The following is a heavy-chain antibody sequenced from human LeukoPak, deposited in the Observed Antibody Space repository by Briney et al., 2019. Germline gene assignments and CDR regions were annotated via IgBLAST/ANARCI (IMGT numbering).Heavy chain of an antibody. CDR2: IRQDGSSI. CDR1: GFTFSDHW. Sequence: GSLKLSCAASGFTFSDHWTSWVRQAPGKGLEWVANIRQDGSSIFYADSVKGRFTISRDNAKNSVFLQMDNLTPDDTAVYYCARAVDLADYWGQGTLVTVSS. CDR3: ARAVDLADY. V-gene: IGHV3-7*01. J-gene: IGHJ4*02.